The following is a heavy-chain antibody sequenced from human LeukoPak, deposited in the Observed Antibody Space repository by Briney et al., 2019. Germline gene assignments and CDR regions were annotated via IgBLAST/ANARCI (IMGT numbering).Heavy chain of an antibody. D-gene: IGHD6-13*01. V-gene: IGHV4-34*01. Sequence: PSETLSLTCAVYGGSFSGYYWSWIRQPPGKGLEWIGEINHSGSTYYNPSLKSRVTISVDTSKNQFSLKLSSVTAADTAVYYCAREIPNVAGSSWYAWFDPWGQGTLVTVSS. CDR2: INHSGST. J-gene: IGHJ5*02. CDR1: GGSFSGYY. CDR3: AREIPNVAGSSWYAWFDP.